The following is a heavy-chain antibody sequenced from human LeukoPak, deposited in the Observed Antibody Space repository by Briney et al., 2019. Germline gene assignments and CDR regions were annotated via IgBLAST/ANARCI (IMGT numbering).Heavy chain of an antibody. Sequence: ASVKVSCKASGYTFSSYDISWVRQATGQGLEWMGWMNPNSGNTGYAQKFQGRVTMTRDTSIRTAYMELTSLRSEDTAVYYCTRDASGSYFDYWGQGTLVTVSS. J-gene: IGHJ4*02. D-gene: IGHD1-26*01. CDR2: MNPNSGNT. CDR1: GYTFSSYD. CDR3: TRDASGSYFDY. V-gene: IGHV1-8*01.